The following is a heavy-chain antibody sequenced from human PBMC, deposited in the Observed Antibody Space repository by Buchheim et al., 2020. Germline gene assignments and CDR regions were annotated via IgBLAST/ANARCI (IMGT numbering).Heavy chain of an antibody. D-gene: IGHD2-21*02. V-gene: IGHV4-31*03. Sequence: QVQLQESGPGLVKPSQTLSLTCTVSGGSISNGGYYWSWIRQHPGKGLEWIGNINDSGSTYNNPSLKSRLIISIDTSTNHFSLKLTSVTAADTAVYYCARVCGGDCFGAFDIWGQGT. CDR1: GGSISNGGYY. J-gene: IGHJ3*02. CDR3: ARVCGGDCFGAFDI. CDR2: INDSGST.